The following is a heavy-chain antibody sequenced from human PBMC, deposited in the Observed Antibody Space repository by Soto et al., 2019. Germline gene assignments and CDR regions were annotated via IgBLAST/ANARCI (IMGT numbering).Heavy chain of an antibody. CDR3: ARDYGDYVPRNDY. CDR2: ISSSDINI. D-gene: IGHD4-17*01. CDR1: GFTFSSYS. Sequence: EVQLVESGGGLIQPGGSLRLSCAASGFTFSSYSMNWVRQAPGKGLEWISYISSSDINIYYADSVKGRFTISRDIAKXXLYLQMNSLRAEDTAVYYCARDYGDYVPRNDYWGQGTLVTVSS. J-gene: IGHJ4*02. V-gene: IGHV3-48*01.